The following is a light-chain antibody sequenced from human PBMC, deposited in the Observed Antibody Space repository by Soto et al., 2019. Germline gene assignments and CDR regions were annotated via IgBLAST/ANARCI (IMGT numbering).Light chain of an antibody. Sequence: QSALTQPASVSGSPGQSITISCTGTSSDVGNYNLVYWYQQHPGKAPKLMIYEVNKRPSGVSSRFSGSKSGNTASLTISGLQAEDEADYYCCSYAGTSTYVFGTGTKLTVL. V-gene: IGLV2-23*02. CDR1: SSDVGNYNL. J-gene: IGLJ1*01. CDR3: CSYAGTSTYV. CDR2: EVN.